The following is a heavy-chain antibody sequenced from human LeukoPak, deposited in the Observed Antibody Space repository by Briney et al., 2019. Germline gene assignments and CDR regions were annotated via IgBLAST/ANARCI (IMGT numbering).Heavy chain of an antibody. Sequence: SETLSLTCTVSGGSISSYYWSWIRQPPGKGLEWIGYIYYSGGTNYNPSLKSRVTISVDTSKNQFSLKLSSVTAADTAVYYCAREGDSSAPYAFDIWGQGTMVTVSS. V-gene: IGHV4-59*01. CDR1: GGSISSYY. D-gene: IGHD3-22*01. CDR3: AREGDSSAPYAFDI. CDR2: IYYSGGT. J-gene: IGHJ3*02.